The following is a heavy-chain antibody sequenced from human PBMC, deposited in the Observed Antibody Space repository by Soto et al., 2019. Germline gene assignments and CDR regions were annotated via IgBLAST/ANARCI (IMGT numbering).Heavy chain of an antibody. D-gene: IGHD6-19*01. V-gene: IGHV1-69*13. CDR3: ARSIKRSSGWYLSEVYYYYYGMDV. J-gene: IGHJ6*02. CDR2: IIPIFGTA. Sequence: LVNVSWKASGGGFSIYASSWGRQTTGQGLEWMGGIIPIFGTANYAQKFQGRVTITADESTSTAYMELSSLRSEDTAVYYCARSIKRSSGWYLSEVYYYYYGMDVWGQGPTLTVSS. CDR1: GGGFSIYA.